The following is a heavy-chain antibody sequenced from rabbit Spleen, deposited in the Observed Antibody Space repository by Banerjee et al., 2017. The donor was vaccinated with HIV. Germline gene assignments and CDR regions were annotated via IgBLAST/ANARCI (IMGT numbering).Heavy chain of an antibody. CDR3: ARDTGSSFSSYGMDL. CDR2: IFTGSSGTT. CDR1: GLSFNSRYW. J-gene: IGHJ6*01. D-gene: IGHD8-1*01. Sequence: QSLEESGGDLVKPGASLTLTCTASGLSFNSRYWISWVRQAPGKGLEWIADIFTGSSGTTYYASWAKGRFTCSKTSSTTVTLQMTSLTVADTATYFCARDTGSSFSSYGMDLWGQGTLVTVS. V-gene: IGHV1S40*01.